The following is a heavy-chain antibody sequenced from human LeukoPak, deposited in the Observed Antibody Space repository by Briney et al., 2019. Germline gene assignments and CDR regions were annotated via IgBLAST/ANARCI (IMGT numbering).Heavy chain of an antibody. Sequence: GGPLRLSCVASGFTFGKYWMSWVRQAPGKGLEWVANIKLDGSEKNYVDSVKGRFTISRDNTKNSLYLQMNSLRVEDTAVFYCARDQYDTWSRRGNFDSWGQGTLVIVSS. CDR3: ARDQYDTWSRRGNFDS. CDR1: GFTFGKYW. J-gene: IGHJ4*02. D-gene: IGHD3-3*01. CDR2: IKLDGSEK. V-gene: IGHV3-7*03.